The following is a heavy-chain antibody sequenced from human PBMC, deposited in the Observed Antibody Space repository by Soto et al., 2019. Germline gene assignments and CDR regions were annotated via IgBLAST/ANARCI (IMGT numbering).Heavy chain of an antibody. CDR2: IYYSGST. Sequence: SETLSLTCTVSGGSISSYYWSWIRQPPGKGLEWIGYIYYSGSTNYNPSLKSRVTMTRNTSISTAYMELSSLRSEDTAVYYCAREGGRYDFWSGYYVYYYGMDVWGQGTTVTVSS. CDR1: GGSISSYY. D-gene: IGHD3-3*01. V-gene: IGHV4-59*01. J-gene: IGHJ6*02. CDR3: AREGGRYDFWSGYYVYYYGMDV.